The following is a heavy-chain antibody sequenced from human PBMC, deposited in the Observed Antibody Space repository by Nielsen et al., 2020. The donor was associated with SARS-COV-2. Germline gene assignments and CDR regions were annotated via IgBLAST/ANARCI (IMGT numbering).Heavy chain of an antibody. CDR3: AREDLVATIFNYYYGMDV. Sequence: ASVTLSCTASGYTFTGYYMHWVRQAPGQGLDWMGRINPTSGGTNYAQKLQGRLTMTRDTSISTAYMELSRLRSDDTAVYYCAREDLVATIFNYYYGMDVWGQGTTVTVSS. V-gene: IGHV1-2*06. CDR2: INPTSGGT. J-gene: IGHJ6*02. CDR1: GYTFTGYY. D-gene: IGHD5-12*01.